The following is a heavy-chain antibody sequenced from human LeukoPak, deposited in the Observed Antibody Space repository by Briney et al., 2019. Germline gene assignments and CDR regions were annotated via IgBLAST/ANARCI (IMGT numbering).Heavy chain of an antibody. J-gene: IGHJ4*02. CDR2: INPNSGGT. V-gene: IGHV1-2*02. Sequence: GASVKVSCKASGYTFTGYYMHWVRQAPGQGLEWMGWINPNSGGTNYAQKFQGRVTMTRDTSISTAYMELSRLRSDDTAVYYCVRNLIHYYDSSGYSAFDYWGQGTLVTVSS. CDR3: VRNLIHYYDSSGYSAFDY. D-gene: IGHD3-22*01. CDR1: GYTFTGYY.